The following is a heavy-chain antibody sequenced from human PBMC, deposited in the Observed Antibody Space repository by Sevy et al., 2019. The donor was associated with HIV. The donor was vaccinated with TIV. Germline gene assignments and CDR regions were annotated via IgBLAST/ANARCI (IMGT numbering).Heavy chain of an antibody. J-gene: IGHJ4*01. CDR3: ARDPPSYYDYRTGYYDH. D-gene: IGHD3-3*01. Sequence: GGSLRLSCAASGFTFEDYGMSWVRQVPGKGPEWVSGINWNGGSTFYADSVRGRFTISRDNAKNSLFLQMKGLRADDTAFHYCARDPPSYYDYRTGYYDHWGQGTRVTVSS. CDR1: GFTFEDYG. CDR2: INWNGGST. V-gene: IGHV3-20*04.